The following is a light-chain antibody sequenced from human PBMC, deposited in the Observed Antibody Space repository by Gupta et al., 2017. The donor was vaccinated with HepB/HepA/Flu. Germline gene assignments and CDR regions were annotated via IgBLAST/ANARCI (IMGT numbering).Light chain of an antibody. CDR3: GTEDSSLAVYV. Sequence: QSVLTQSPSVSAAPGQKVTISCSGSSSSFRNAFVSWYQQLPGKAPKLLIYEINERPSGIPDRFSGSKSGTSATLDITGLQTGDEADYYCGTEDSSLAVYVFGPGTKVTVL. J-gene: IGLJ1*01. V-gene: IGLV1-51*01. CDR2: EIN. CDR1: SSSFRNAF.